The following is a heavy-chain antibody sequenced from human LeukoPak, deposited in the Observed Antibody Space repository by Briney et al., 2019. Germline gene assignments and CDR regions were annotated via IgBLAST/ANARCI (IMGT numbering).Heavy chain of an antibody. D-gene: IGHD3-3*01. J-gene: IGHJ5*02. CDR3: ARPGRYDFWSGYNNWFDP. CDR1: GGSFSGYY. CDR2: INHSGST. V-gene: IGHV4-34*01. Sequence: PSETLSLTCAVYGGSFSGYYWSWIRQPPGKGLEWIGEINHSGSTNYNPSLKSRVTISVDTSKNQFSLKLSSVTAADTAVYYCARPGRYDFWSGYNNWFDPWGQGTLVTVSS.